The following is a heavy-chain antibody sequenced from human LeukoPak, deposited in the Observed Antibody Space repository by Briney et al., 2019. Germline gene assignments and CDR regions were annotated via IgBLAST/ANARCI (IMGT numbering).Heavy chain of an antibody. CDR2: INHSGST. CDR3: ARPRRGSGSYYTD. Sequence: SETLSLTCAVYGGSFSGYYWSWIRQPPGKGLEWIGEINHSGSTNYNPSLKSRVTMSLDTSKTQFSLRLTSVTAADTAVYYCARPRRGSGSYYTDWGQGTLVTVSS. V-gene: IGHV4-34*01. D-gene: IGHD3-10*01. J-gene: IGHJ4*02. CDR1: GGSFSGYY.